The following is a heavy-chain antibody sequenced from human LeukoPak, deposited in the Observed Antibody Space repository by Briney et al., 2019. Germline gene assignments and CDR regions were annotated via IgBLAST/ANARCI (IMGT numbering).Heavy chain of an antibody. V-gene: IGHV3-7*03. CDR2: TKPDGSAE. J-gene: IGHJ1*01. D-gene: IGHD3-10*01. Sequence: GGSLRLSCAASGFTFRNYWMGWVRQAPGKGLEWVANTKPDGSAEYYADSVRGRFTTSRDNANNFLYLQMNGLRAEDTAVYYCAKYFDSGSYYKLPHWGQGTLVTVSS. CDR3: AKYFDSGSYYKLPH. CDR1: GFTFRNYW.